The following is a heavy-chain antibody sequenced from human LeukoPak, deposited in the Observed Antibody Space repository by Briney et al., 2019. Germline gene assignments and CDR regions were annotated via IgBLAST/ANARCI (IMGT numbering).Heavy chain of an antibody. D-gene: IGHD3-3*01. Sequence: ASVRVSCKASGYTFSSYAVHWVRQAPGQRLEWMGWINGGNGNTKYSQKFQGRVTITRDTSASTAYMELSSLRSEDTAVYYCARSPITIFGVVMIYFDYWGQGTLVTVSS. CDR2: INGGNGNT. V-gene: IGHV1-3*01. CDR1: GYTFSSYA. J-gene: IGHJ4*02. CDR3: ARSPITIFGVVMIYFDY.